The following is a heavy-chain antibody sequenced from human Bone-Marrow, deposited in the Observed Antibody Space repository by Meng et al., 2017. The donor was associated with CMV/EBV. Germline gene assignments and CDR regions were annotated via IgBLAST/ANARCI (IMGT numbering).Heavy chain of an antibody. V-gene: IGHV3-73*01. CDR2: IRSKANSYAT. J-gene: IGHJ6*02. Sequence: ETLSLTCAASGFTFSGSAMHWVRQASGKGLEWVGRIRSKANSYATAYAASAKGRFTISRDDSKNTAYLQMNSLKTEDTAVYYCTRVWFGDGGYGMDVWGQGTTVTVSS. CDR1: GFTFSGSA. CDR3: TRVWFGDGGYGMDV. D-gene: IGHD3-10*01.